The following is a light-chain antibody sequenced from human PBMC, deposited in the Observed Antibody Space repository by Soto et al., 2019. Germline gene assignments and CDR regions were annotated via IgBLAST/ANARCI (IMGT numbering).Light chain of an antibody. Sequence: SVLTHPPSVSGAPGQRVTISCTGGSANIGTGYDVHWYQQVPGTAPKLLIYGNNNRPSGIPDRFSGSKSDTSASLAIAGLQAEHEADYYCQSYESGLSTYVFGTGTKVTVL. CDR2: GNN. CDR1: SANIGTGYD. J-gene: IGLJ1*01. V-gene: IGLV1-40*01. CDR3: QSYESGLSTYV.